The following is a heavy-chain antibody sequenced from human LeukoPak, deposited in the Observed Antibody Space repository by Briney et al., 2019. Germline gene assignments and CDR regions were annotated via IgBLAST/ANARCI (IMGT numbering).Heavy chain of an antibody. CDR1: GFTFSSYA. CDR3: AKDRGGIAVAGTPVYYFDY. J-gene: IGHJ4*02. V-gene: IGHV3-23*01. Sequence: SGGSLRLSCAASGFTFSSYAMSWVRQAPGKGLEWVSAISGSGGSTYYADSVKGRFTISRDNSKNTLYLQMNSLRAEDAAVYYCAKDRGGIAVAGTPVYYFDYWGQGTLVTVSS. CDR2: ISGSGGST. D-gene: IGHD6-19*01.